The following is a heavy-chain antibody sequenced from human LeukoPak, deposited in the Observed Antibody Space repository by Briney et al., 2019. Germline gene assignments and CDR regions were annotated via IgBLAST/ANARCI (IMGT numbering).Heavy chain of an antibody. D-gene: IGHD1-1*01. J-gene: IGHJ6*03. CDR1: GFTFSSYG. V-gene: IGHV3-30*02. CDR3: AKDPTTYYYYYMDV. Sequence: GGSLRLSCAASGFTFSSYGMHWVRQAPGKGLEWVAFIRYDGSNKYYADSVKGRFTISRDNSKNMLYLQMNSLRAEDTAVYYCAKDPTTYYYYYMDVWGKGTTVTVSS. CDR2: IRYDGSNK.